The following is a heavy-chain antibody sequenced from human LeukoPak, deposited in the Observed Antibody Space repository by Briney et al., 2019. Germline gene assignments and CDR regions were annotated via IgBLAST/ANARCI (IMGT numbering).Heavy chain of an antibody. CDR3: ARSYSYVHGLDL. V-gene: IGHV4-59*01. CDR2: VYKSDTT. CDR1: GGSISVYY. J-gene: IGHJ3*01. D-gene: IGHD5-18*01. Sequence: SETLSLTCSVSGGSISVYYWSWIRQPPGKGLEWIGYVYKSDTTNYNPSLESRVTISVDTSKNQLSLKMTSVTAADAAVYYCARSYSYVHGLDLWGQGTMVTVSS.